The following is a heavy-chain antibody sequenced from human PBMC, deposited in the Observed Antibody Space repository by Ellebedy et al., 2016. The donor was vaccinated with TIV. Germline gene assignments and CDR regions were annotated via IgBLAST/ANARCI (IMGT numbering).Heavy chain of an antibody. J-gene: IGHJ4*02. CDR3: ARDRSFK. Sequence: PGGSLRLSCAASGFTFSSNWMSWVRQTPGKGMEWVAYIKQDGSEKYYVDSVKGRFTISRDNAKNSLYLQMNSLRAEDTAVYYCARDRSFKWGQGTLVTVSS. CDR2: IKQDGSEK. CDR1: GFTFSSNW. V-gene: IGHV3-7*03. D-gene: IGHD3-10*01.